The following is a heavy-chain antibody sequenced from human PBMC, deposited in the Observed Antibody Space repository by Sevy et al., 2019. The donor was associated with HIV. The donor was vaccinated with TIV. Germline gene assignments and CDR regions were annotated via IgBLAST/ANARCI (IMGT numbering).Heavy chain of an antibody. V-gene: IGHV4-34*01. CDR1: GGSFSGYY. J-gene: IGHJ3*01. D-gene: IGHD2-2*01. CDR3: ARHCTGTSCSDAFDL. CDR2: INHTGST. Sequence: SETLSLTCAVYGGSFSGYYWSWIRQPPGKGLEWIGEINHTGSTNYNPSLKSRVTISVDTSKNQFSLKLSSVTAADTAVYYCARHCTGTSCSDAFDLWGQGTMVTVSS.